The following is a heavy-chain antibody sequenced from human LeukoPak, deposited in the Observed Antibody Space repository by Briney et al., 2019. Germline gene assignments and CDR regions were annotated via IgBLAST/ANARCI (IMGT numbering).Heavy chain of an antibody. Sequence: PGRSLRLSCAASGFTFDDYAMHWVRQAPGKGLEWVSGISWNSGSIGYADSVKGRFSISRDNAKNTVYLQMNNLRAEDTAVYFCARWSTTPDTEAGDYWGQGTLVTVSS. CDR3: ARWSTTPDTEAGDY. CDR2: ISWNSGSI. J-gene: IGHJ4*02. V-gene: IGHV3-9*01. D-gene: IGHD1/OR15-1a*01. CDR1: GFTFDDYA.